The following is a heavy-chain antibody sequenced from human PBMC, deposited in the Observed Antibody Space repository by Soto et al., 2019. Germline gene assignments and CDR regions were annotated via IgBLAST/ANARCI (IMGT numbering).Heavy chain of an antibody. Sequence: EVQLVESGGGLVQPGGSLRLSCAASGFPFSRFEMNWVRQAPGKGLEWLSYINGGGGTYYADSVKGRFTISRDNAKNSLYLQMSSLRAEDTAVYFCVGGGLSYFDYWGQGALVTVSS. J-gene: IGHJ4*02. CDR2: INGGGGT. CDR3: VGGGLSYFDY. D-gene: IGHD3-16*01. V-gene: IGHV3-48*03. CDR1: GFPFSRFE.